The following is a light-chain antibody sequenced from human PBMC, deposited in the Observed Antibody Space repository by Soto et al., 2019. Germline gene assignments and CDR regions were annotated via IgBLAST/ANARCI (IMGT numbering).Light chain of an antibody. CDR1: QGIRGD. J-gene: IGKJ1*01. V-gene: IGKV1-6*01. CDR2: ATS. CDR3: IQDFISPLT. Sequence: IQMTQSPSTLSASVGDRVTITCRASQGIRGDLGWYQQKPGKAPKLLISATSTLQSGVPSRFSGRGSGTNFTLTISSLQPEDFATYYCIQDFISPLTVGQGTKVDIK.